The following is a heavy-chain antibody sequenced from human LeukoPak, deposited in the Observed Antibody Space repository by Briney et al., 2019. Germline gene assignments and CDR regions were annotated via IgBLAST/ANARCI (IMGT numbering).Heavy chain of an antibody. D-gene: IGHD3-10*01. Sequence: ASVKVSCKVSGYTFTDYYMHWVQQAPGKGLEWMGLVDPGDGETIYAEKFQGRVTITADTSTDTAYMELSSLRSEDTAVYYCATAAMVPMDVWGKGTTVTVSS. CDR2: VDPGDGET. J-gene: IGHJ6*03. V-gene: IGHV1-69-2*01. CDR3: ATAAMVPMDV. CDR1: GYTFTDYY.